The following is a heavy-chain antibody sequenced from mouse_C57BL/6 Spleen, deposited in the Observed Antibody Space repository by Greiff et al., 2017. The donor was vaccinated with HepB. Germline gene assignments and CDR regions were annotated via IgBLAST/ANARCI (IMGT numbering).Heavy chain of an antibody. CDR1: GYAFTNYL. CDR3: ASGSLFDD. D-gene: IGHD1-1*02. Sequence: VQLQQSGAELVRPGTSVKVSCKASGYAFTNYLIEWVKQRPGQGLEWIGVINPGSGGTNYNEKFKGKATLTADKSSSTAYMQLSSLTSEDSAVYFCASGSLFDDWGQGTTLTVSS. CDR2: INPGSGGT. V-gene: IGHV1-54*01. J-gene: IGHJ2*01.